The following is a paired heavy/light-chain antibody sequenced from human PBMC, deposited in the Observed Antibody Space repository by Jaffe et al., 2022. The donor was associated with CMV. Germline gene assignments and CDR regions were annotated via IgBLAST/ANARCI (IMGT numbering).Heavy chain of an antibody. CDR2: TVARTNQR. CDR1: GFSFRSST. CDR3: AKVKEVRSTGYSSSSSPNYSYYYGLDV. J-gene: IGHJ6*02. D-gene: IGHD6-13*01. V-gene: IGHV3-21*01. Sequence: EEQLVESGGGLVKPGESLRLSCAASGFSFRSSTLTWVRQAPGKGLEWVSSTVARTNQRLYADSVKGRFTISRDNVQNSLFLEMNSLRAEDTAVYYCAKVKEVRSTGYSSSSSPNYSYYYGLDVWGQGTTVIVSS.
Light chain of an antibody. V-gene: IGLV3-19*01. CDR2: GQN. CDR3: DSRDISGNRVL. J-gene: IGLJ3*02. CDR1: SLRKYY. Sequence: SSELTQDPAVSVALGQTVRITCQGDSLRKYYANWYQQQPGQAPLLVIYGQNNRPSGIPDRFSGSSSGDTASLTITGAQAEDEADYYCDSRDISGNRVLFGGGTKLTVL.